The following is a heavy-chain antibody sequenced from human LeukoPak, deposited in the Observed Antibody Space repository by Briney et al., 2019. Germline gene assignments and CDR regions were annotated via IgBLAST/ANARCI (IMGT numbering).Heavy chain of an antibody. CDR2: ISFTGGT. Sequence: SETLSLTRSVSGASIRSYYWSWIRQPPGKGLEWIGHISFTGGTTYNPSLESRVTISLDTSKHQFSLRLTSVTAADTAVYYCARGKRYARRFDYWGQGTLVTVSS. V-gene: IGHV4-59*12. J-gene: IGHJ4*02. CDR3: ARGKRYARRFDY. CDR1: GASIRSYY. D-gene: IGHD2-2*01.